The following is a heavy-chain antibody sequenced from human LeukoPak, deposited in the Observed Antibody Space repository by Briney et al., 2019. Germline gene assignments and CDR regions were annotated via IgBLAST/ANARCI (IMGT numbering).Heavy chain of an antibody. CDR3: AKDRQTITIFGVVNTPRANFDY. CDR1: GFSFSRYD. CDR2: IRYDGSNK. D-gene: IGHD3-3*01. J-gene: IGHJ4*02. Sequence: GGSLRLSCAASGFSFSRYDIHWVRQAPGKGLEWVAFIRYDGSNKNYADSVKGRFTISRDNFMSTVYLEMNSLRAEDTAVYYCAKDRQTITIFGVVNTPRANFDYWGQGTLVTVSS. V-gene: IGHV3-30*02.